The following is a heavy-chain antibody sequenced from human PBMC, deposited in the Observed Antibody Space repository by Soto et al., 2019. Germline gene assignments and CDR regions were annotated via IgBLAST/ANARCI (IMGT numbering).Heavy chain of an antibody. J-gene: IGHJ4*02. D-gene: IGHD5-18*01. CDR1: GYSISSVYY. CDR2: IYHSGST. Sequence: PSETLSLTCAVSGYSISSVYYWGWIRQPPGKGLEWIGSIYHSGSTYYNPSLKSRVTISVDTSKNQFSLKLSSVTAADTAVYYCARSGYSYGYAIFDYWGQGTLVTASS. V-gene: IGHV4-38-2*01. CDR3: ARSGYSYGYAIFDY.